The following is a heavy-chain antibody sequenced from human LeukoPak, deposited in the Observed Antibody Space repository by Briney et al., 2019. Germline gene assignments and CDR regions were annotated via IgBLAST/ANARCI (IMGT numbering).Heavy chain of an antibody. CDR3: ARGAHGITIFGVVIPNWFDP. CDR2: IYYSGST. V-gene: IGHV4-31*03. D-gene: IGHD3-3*01. J-gene: IGHJ5*02. CDR1: GGSISSGGYY. Sequence: SETLSLTCTVSGGSISSGGYYWSWIRQHPGQGLEWIGYIYYSGSTYYNLSLKSRVTISVDTSKNQFSLKLSSVTAADTAVYYCARGAHGITIFGVVIPNWFDPWGQGTLVTVSS.